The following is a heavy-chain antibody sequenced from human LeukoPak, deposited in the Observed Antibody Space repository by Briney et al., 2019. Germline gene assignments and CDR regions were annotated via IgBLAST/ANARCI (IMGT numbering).Heavy chain of an antibody. D-gene: IGHD1-7*01. CDR1: GGSISSYY. Sequence: SETLSLTCTVSGGSISSYYWSWIRQPAGKGLEWSGRIYTSGSPNYNPSLKSRVTMSVDTSKHQFSLKLSSVTAADTAVYYCARDGNYPDYYYYYGMDVWGQGTTVTVSS. J-gene: IGHJ6*02. V-gene: IGHV4-4*07. CDR2: IYTSGSP. CDR3: ARDGNYPDYYYYYGMDV.